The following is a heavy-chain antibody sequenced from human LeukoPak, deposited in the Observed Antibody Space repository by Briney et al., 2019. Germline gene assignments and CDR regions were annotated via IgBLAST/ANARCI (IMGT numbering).Heavy chain of an antibody. V-gene: IGHV1-2*02. CDR1: GYTFTGYY. CDR2: INPSSGVT. CDR3: ARDRAAAGIGQLGFDP. J-gene: IGHJ5*02. D-gene: IGHD6-13*01. Sequence: ASVKVSSMASGYTFTGYYFHWVRQAPGQGLEWMGWINPSSGVTNYAQKLQGRVTMTRDTSISTAYMELSRLRSDDTAVYYCARDRAAAGIGQLGFDPWGQGTLVTVSS.